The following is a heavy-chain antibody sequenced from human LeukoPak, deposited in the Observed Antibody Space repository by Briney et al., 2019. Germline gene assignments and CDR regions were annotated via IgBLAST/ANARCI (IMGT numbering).Heavy chain of an antibody. CDR2: ITSMGGTS. Sequence: GGSLRLSSAASGFSFNIYPMHWVRHAPGKGLEYVSAITSMGGTSAYANSVRGRFTISRDNSKNTLYLQMGNLTAEDTAVYYCARGPKTGSYGFWGQGTLVTVAS. CDR1: GFSFNIYP. D-gene: IGHD1-26*01. V-gene: IGHV3-64*01. J-gene: IGHJ1*01. CDR3: ARGPKTGSYGF.